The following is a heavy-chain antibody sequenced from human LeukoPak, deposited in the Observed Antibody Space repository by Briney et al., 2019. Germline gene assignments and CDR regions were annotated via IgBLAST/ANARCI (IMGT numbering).Heavy chain of an antibody. CDR1: AGSISSYY. J-gene: IGHJ4*02. CDR3: ARGKLKRGYSYGYGYFVY. Sequence: SETLSLTCTVSAGSISSYYWSWIRQPPGKGLEWIGYIYYSGSTNYNPSLKSRVTISVDTSKNQFSLKLSSVTAADTAVYYCARGKLKRGYSYGYGYFVYWGQGTLVTVSS. D-gene: IGHD5-18*01. V-gene: IGHV4-59*01. CDR2: IYYSGST.